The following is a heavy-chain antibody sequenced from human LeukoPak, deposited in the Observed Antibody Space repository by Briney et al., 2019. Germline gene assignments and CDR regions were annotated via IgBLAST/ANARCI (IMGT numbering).Heavy chain of an antibody. CDR1: GFTFSSYA. CDR2: ISGSGGST. Sequence: GGSLRLSCAASGFTFSSYAMSWVRQAPGKGLEWVSTISGSGGSTYYAASVKGRFTISRDNSKNTLYLQMNSLRAEDTAVYYCAKDSTLPYEPDSSGPLWYFDYWGQGTLVTVSS. D-gene: IGHD3-22*01. V-gene: IGHV3-23*01. J-gene: IGHJ4*02. CDR3: AKDSTLPYEPDSSGPLWYFDY.